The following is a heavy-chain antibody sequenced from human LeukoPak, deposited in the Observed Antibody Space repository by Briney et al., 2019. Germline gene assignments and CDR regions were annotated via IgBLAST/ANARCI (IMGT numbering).Heavy chain of an antibody. J-gene: IGHJ5*02. CDR3: ARVKGDLTTNWFDP. CDR2: IYTSGST. D-gene: IGHD2-21*02. CDR1: GGSISSYY. V-gene: IGHV4-4*07. Sequence: PSETLSLTCTVSGGSISSYYWSWIRQPAGKGLEWIGRIYTSGSTNYNPSLKSRVTMSVDTSKNQFSLKLSSVTAADTAVYYCARVKGDLTTNWFDPWGQGTLVTVSS.